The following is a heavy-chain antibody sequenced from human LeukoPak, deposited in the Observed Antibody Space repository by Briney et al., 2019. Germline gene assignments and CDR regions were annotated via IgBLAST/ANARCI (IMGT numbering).Heavy chain of an antibody. CDR2: INTDGSTT. D-gene: IGHD3-3*01. CDR1: GFTFRSYW. J-gene: IGHJ6*03. V-gene: IGHV3-74*01. Sequence: GGSLRLSCEASGFTFRSYWMHWVRQAPGKGLVWVSRINTDGSTTNYADSVKGRFTISRDNAKNTLYLQMNSLRAEDTAVYYCARVPEGGYWSSYYYYYYNYMDVWGKGTTVTVSS. CDR3: ARVPEGGYWSSYYYYYYNYMDV.